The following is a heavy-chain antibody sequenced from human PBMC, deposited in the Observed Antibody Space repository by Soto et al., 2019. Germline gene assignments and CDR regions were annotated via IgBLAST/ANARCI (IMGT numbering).Heavy chain of an antibody. Sequence: GGSLRLSCAASGFTFSSYGMHWVHQAPGKGLEWVAVISYDGSNKYYADSVKGRFTISRDNSKNTLYLQMNSLRAEDTAVYYCASIDPLIDYWGQGTLVTVSS. CDR1: GFTFSSYG. J-gene: IGHJ4*02. CDR2: ISYDGSNK. D-gene: IGHD1-26*01. CDR3: ASIDPLIDY. V-gene: IGHV3-30*03.